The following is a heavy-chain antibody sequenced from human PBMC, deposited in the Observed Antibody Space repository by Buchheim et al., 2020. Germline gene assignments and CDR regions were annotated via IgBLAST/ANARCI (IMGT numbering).Heavy chain of an antibody. Sequence: QVQLQQWGAGLLKPSETLSLTCAVYGGSFSGYYWSWIRQPPGKGLEWIGEINHSGSTNYNPSLKSRITISVDTSKNQFSLKLSSVTAADTAVYYCASGSYYYDSSGYFIWGQGTL. CDR3: ASGSYYYDSSGYFI. CDR1: GGSFSGYY. D-gene: IGHD3-22*01. CDR2: INHSGST. V-gene: IGHV4-34*01. J-gene: IGHJ4*02.